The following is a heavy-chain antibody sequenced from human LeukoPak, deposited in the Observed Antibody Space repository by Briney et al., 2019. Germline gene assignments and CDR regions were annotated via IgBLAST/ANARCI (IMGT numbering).Heavy chain of an antibody. D-gene: IGHD3-22*01. CDR1: GVSISSGGYS. J-gene: IGHJ5*02. CDR3: ARGDRKYYYDSSGYLALPWFDP. V-gene: IGHV4-30-2*01. CDR2: IYHSGST. Sequence: SETLSLTCAVSGVSISSGGYSWSWIRQPPGKGLEWIGYIYHSGSTYYNPSLKSRVTISVDRSKNQFSLKLSSVTAADTAVYYCARGDRKYYYDSSGYLALPWFDPWGQGTLVTVSS.